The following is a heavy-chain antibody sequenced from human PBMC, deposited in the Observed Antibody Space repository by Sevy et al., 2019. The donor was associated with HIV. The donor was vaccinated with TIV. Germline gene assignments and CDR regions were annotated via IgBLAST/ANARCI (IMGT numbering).Heavy chain of an antibody. CDR2: ISSSSTTI. V-gene: IGHV3-48*01. CDR3: ARASRDGYNPFDY. Sequence: GGSLRLSCAASRLTFSSSSVNWVRQAPGKGLEWVSYISSSSTTIYYADSVKGRFTISRDNAKNSLYLQMNSLRAEDTAVYYCARASRDGYNPFDYWGQGTLVTVSS. D-gene: IGHD5-12*01. CDR1: RLTFSSSS. J-gene: IGHJ4*02.